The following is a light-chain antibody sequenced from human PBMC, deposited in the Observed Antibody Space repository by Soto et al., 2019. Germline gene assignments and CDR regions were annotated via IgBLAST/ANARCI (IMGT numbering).Light chain of an antibody. Sequence: DIQMTQSPSSLSASIGDRVTITCRASQTISNYLNWYQQKPGKAPNLLIYDASSLESGVPSRFSGSGSGTDFTLTISSLQPEDFATDYCQQSYSTWTFGQGTKVDIK. J-gene: IGKJ1*01. CDR1: QTISNY. CDR3: QQSYSTWT. CDR2: DAS. V-gene: IGKV1-39*01.